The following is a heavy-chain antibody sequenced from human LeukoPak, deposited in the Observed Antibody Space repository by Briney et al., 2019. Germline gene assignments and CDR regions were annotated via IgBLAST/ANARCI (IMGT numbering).Heavy chain of an antibody. Sequence: SVKVSCKASGGTFSSYAISWVRQAPGQGPEWMGGIIPIFGTANYAQKFQGRVTITTDESTSTAYMELSSLRSEDTAVYYCASSGYAAYYFDYWGQGTLVTVSS. J-gene: IGHJ4*02. CDR3: ASSGYAAYYFDY. V-gene: IGHV1-69*05. CDR1: GGTFSSYA. D-gene: IGHD5-12*01. CDR2: IIPIFGTA.